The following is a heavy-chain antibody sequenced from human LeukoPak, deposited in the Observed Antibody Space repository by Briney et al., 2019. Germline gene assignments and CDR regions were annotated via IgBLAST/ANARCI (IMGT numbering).Heavy chain of an antibody. CDR2: VFYSGSA. CDR1: GLSITSISHY. V-gene: IGHV4-39*02. CDR3: ARELRRPYSYPEPNWFEP. J-gene: IGHJ5*02. D-gene: IGHD3-16*01. Sequence: SETLSLTCCVSGLSITSISHYWAWIRQSPGKGLEWIVSVFYSGSAYFNPSLKRRLTIYVDTSNHQFSLMLSPVTAAGTVLYYCARELRRPYSYPEPNWFEPCGQGKLVTVFS.